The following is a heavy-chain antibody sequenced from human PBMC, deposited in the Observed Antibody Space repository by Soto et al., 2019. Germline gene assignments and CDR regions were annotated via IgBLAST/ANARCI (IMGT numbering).Heavy chain of an antibody. CDR2: ISSSSGYT. CDR3: AKEYGRLDY. Sequence: GGSLRLSCAASGFTFSDYYMSSIRQAPGKGLEWVSYISSSSGYTNYADSVKGRFTISRGNAKNSLYLQMNSLRAEDTAVYYCAKEYGRLDYWGQGTLVTVSS. V-gene: IGHV3-11*06. D-gene: IGHD4-17*01. J-gene: IGHJ4*02. CDR1: GFTFSDYY.